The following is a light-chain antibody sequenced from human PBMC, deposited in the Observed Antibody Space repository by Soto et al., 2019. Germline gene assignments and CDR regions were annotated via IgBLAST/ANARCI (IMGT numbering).Light chain of an antibody. Sequence: DIQMTQSPSSLSASVGDRVTITCRASQSISSYLNWYQQKPGKAPKLLIYAASSLQSGVPSRFSGSGSGTDFTLTISSLQPDDFATYYFQQSYSTPAFGPGTKVDIK. CDR1: QSISSY. J-gene: IGKJ3*01. V-gene: IGKV1-39*01. CDR2: AAS. CDR3: QQSYSTPA.